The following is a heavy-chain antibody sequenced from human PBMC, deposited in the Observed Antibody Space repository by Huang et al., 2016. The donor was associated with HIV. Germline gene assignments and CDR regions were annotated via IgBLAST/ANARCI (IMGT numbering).Heavy chain of an antibody. CDR1: GFTFRSAW. D-gene: IGHD4-4*01. J-gene: IGHJ6*03. CDR2: IKGETDGGTT. V-gene: IGHV3-15*01. Sequence: EVQVAESGGGLVKPGGSLRLSCAASGFTFRSAWLNWVRQAPGKGLEWVSRIKGETDGGTTDYAAPVKGRFTISRDDSKSMVFLQMSGLKTEDTAVYYCTTGADYRAYYYYYMDVWGKGTAVTVSS. CDR3: TTGADYRAYYYYYMDV.